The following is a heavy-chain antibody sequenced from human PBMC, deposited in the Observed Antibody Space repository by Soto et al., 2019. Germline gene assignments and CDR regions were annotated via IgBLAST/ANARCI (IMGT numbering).Heavy chain of an antibody. CDR2: ITSSGSFI. CDR3: ARVPAAFYRAAFCIRSNSSFSEF. Sequence: RKEKGQGLEXVAFITSSGSFIYYADSMKGRFTISRDDAKKSLYLQMNSLRAEDTAVYYCARVPAAFYRAAFCIRSNSSFSEFWG. J-gene: IGHJ6*01. D-gene: IGHD6-13*01. V-gene: IGHV3-21*01.